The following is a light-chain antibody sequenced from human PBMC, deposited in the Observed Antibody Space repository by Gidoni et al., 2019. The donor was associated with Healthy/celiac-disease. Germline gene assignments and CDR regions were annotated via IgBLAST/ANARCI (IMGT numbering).Light chain of an antibody. CDR1: QGISNY. Sequence: DIQMTQSPSSLSASVGDRVTITCRASQGISNYLGWYQQKPGKVPKLLIYAASTLKSGVPSRFSGSGSGTDFTLTISSLQPEDVATYYCQKYNSALPITFGQGTRLEIK. CDR3: QKYNSALPIT. V-gene: IGKV1-27*01. J-gene: IGKJ5*01. CDR2: AAS.